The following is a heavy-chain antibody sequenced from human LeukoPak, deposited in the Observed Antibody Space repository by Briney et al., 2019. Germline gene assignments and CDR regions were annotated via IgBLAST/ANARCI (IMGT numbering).Heavy chain of an antibody. CDR3: AKLSGDYVQFRHYYYYYSMDV. Sequence: GGSLRLSCAASGFTFSSYAMNWVRQAPGKGLEWVSGIPSSGNSTYYADSVKGRFTISRDNSKNTLYLQMNSLRGEDTAVYYCAKLSGDYVQFRHYYYYYSMDVWGQGTTVTVSS. CDR1: GFTFSSYA. D-gene: IGHD4-17*01. CDR2: IPSSGNST. J-gene: IGHJ6*02. V-gene: IGHV3-23*05.